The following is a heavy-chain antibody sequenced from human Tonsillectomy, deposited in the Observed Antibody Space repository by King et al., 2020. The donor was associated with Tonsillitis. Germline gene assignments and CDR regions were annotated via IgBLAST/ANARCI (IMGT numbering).Heavy chain of an antibody. Sequence: EVQLVESGGGLVQPGGSLRLSCAASGFTFSSYEMNWVRQAPGKGLEWVSYISSSGRTIYYADSVKGRFTISRDNAKNSLYLQMNSLRAEDTAVYYCARGSRTVAAAGLGVGYWGQGTLVTVSS. CDR2: ISSSGRTI. CDR1: GFTFSSYE. V-gene: IGHV3-48*03. CDR3: ARGSRTVAAAGLGVGY. J-gene: IGHJ4*02. D-gene: IGHD6-13*01.